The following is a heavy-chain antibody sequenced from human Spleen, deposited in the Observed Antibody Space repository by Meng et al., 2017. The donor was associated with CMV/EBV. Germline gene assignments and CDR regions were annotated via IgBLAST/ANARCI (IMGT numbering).Heavy chain of an antibody. V-gene: IGHV3-23*01. CDR2: ISGSGDNT. D-gene: IGHD6-13*01. J-gene: IGHJ4*02. CDR1: GFTFSSYA. Sequence: GESLKISCVASGFTFSSYAVSWVRQAPGKGLEWVSSISGSGDNTYYADSVKGRFTISRDNSKNTLYLQMNSLRAEDTAVYYCARDRPIAAAGSGTPADYWGQGTLVTVSS. CDR3: ARDRPIAAAGSGTPADY.